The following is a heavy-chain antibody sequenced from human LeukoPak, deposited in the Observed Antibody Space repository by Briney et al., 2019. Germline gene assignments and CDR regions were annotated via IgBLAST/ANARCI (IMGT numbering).Heavy chain of an antibody. CDR3: ARDSGSYYFDY. Sequence: PGGSLRLSCAASGFTFNSYGMHWVRQAPGKGLEWVAFIRYDGNNKYYADSVKGRFTISRDNSKNTLYLQVNSLRAEDTAVYYCARDSGSYYFDYWGQGTLVTVSS. V-gene: IGHV3-30*02. CDR2: IRYDGNNK. J-gene: IGHJ4*02. CDR1: GFTFNSYG. D-gene: IGHD1-26*01.